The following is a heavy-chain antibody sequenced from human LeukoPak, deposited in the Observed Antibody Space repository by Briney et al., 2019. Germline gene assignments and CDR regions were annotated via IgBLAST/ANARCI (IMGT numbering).Heavy chain of an antibody. Sequence: SETLSLTCAVSGGSISSSNWWSWVRQPPGKGLEWIGEIYHSGTTSYNPSLKSRVTISVDKSKNQFSLKLSSVTAADTAVYYCAGSSMAVATLGYWGQGTLVTVSS. CDR1: GGSISSSNW. J-gene: IGHJ4*02. D-gene: IGHD6-19*01. CDR3: AGSSMAVATLGY. V-gene: IGHV4-4*02. CDR2: IYHSGTT.